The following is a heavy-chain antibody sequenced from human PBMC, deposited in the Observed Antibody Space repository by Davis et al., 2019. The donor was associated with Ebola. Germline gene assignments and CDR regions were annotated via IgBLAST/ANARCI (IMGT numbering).Heavy chain of an antibody. CDR2: IYYSGST. V-gene: IGHV4-39*01. CDR3: AKQGPSDTAMEYYYYYYGMDV. CDR1: GGSISSSSYY. J-gene: IGHJ6*02. D-gene: IGHD5-18*01. Sequence: MPSETLSLTCTVSGGSISSSSYYWGWIRQPPGKGLEWIGSIYYSGSTYYNPSLKSRVTISVDTSKNQFSLKLSSVTAADTAVYYCAKQGPSDTAMEYYYYYYGMDVWGQGTTVTVSS.